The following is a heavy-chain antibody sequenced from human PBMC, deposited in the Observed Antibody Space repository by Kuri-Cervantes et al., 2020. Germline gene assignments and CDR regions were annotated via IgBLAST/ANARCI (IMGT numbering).Heavy chain of an antibody. J-gene: IGHJ5*02. CDR2: VYYSGAT. Sequence: GSLRLSCTVSGGSITSYRWSWIRQSPGKGLEWIGSVYYSGATNSNPSLKGRLTISVDTSKNQFSLTLTSVTAADTAVYYCARDTSGGYNWFDPWGQGTLVTVSS. CDR1: GGSITSYR. CDR3: ARDTSGGYNWFDP. V-gene: IGHV4-59*01. D-gene: IGHD5-12*01.